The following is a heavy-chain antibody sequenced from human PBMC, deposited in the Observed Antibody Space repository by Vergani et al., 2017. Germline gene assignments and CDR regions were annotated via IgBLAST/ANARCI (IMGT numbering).Heavy chain of an antibody. Sequence: ELQLVESGGGLVQPGASLRLSCAASGSTVSGNYMTWVRQAPGKGLEWVSHIYSGDETYYADSVEGRVTISRDTSKNALHLQINNLRVGDTAVYSCARGNYYGSGTYVDPWGQGTLVTVSS. CDR2: IYSGDET. CDR1: GSTVSGNY. V-gene: IGHV3-66*02. CDR3: ARGNYYGSGTYVDP. J-gene: IGHJ5*02. D-gene: IGHD3-10*01.